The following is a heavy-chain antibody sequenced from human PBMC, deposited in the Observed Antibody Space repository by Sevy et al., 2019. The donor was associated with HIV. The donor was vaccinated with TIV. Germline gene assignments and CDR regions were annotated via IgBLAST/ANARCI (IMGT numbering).Heavy chain of an antibody. CDR1: GYSINSGYY. CDR3: AADSGNYYGAFDI. CDR2: MYRGGST. J-gene: IGHJ3*02. Sequence: SETLSLTCAVSGYSINSGYYWGWVRQPPGKGLEWIGSMYRGGSTYYNPSLKSRVTISVDTSKNQFSLKLSSVTAADTAVYYGAADSGNYYGAFDIWGQGTMVTVSS. D-gene: IGHD1-26*01. V-gene: IGHV4-38-2*01.